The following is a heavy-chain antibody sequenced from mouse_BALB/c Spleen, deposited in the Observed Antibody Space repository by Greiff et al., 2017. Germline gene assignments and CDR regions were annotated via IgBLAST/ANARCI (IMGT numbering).Heavy chain of an antibody. CDR2: IYPGNSDT. V-gene: IGHV1-5*01. D-gene: IGHD1-2*01. J-gene: IGHJ4*01. CDR1: GYSFTSYW. Sequence: EVMLVESGTVLARPGASVKMSCKASGYSFTSYWMHWVKQRPGQGLEWIGAIYPGNSDTSYNQKFKGKAKLTAVTSASTAYMELSSLTNEDSAVYYCTRDTTASYAMDYWGQGTSVTVSS. CDR3: TRDTTASYAMDY.